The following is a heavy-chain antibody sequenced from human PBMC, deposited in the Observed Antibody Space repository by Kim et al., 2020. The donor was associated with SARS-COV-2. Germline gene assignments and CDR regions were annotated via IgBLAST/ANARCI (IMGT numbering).Heavy chain of an antibody. V-gene: IGHV3-66*01. CDR2: IYSGGST. Sequence: GGSLRLSCAASGFTVSSNYMSWVRQAPGKGLEWVSVIYSGGSTYYADSVKGRFTISRDNSKNTLYLQMNSLRAEDTAVYYCARDRDLGAYYYGMDVWGQGTTVTVSS. CDR3: ARDRDLGAYYYGMDV. J-gene: IGHJ6*02. CDR1: GFTVSSNY.